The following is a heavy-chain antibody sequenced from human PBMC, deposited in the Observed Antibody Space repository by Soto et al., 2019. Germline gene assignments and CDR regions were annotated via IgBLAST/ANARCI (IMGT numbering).Heavy chain of an antibody. V-gene: IGHV1-3*01. CDR2: INAGNGNT. J-gene: IGHJ3*02. CDR1: GYTFTSYA. D-gene: IGHD3-22*01. Sequence: GASVKVSFKASGYTFTSYAMHWVRQAPGQRLEWMGWINAGNGNTKYSQKFQGRVTITRDTSASTAYMELSSLRSEDAAVYYCAYYYDSSGYYVYAFDIWGQGTMVTVSS. CDR3: AYYYDSSGYYVYAFDI.